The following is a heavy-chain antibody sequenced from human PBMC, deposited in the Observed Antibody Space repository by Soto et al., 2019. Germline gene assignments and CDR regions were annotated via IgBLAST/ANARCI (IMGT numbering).Heavy chain of an antibody. D-gene: IGHD3-22*01. V-gene: IGHV4-31*02. CDR3: ARTDSSGYYFVY. CDR1: GDIISSGGYY. Sequence: SETLSLTCTVSGDIISSGGYYWSWIRQLPGKGLEWIGYIYSSGSTYYNPSLKSRISISVDTSKNQFSLNLSSVTAADTAVYFCARTDSSGYYFVYWGQGTLVTVSS. J-gene: IGHJ4*02. CDR2: IYSSGST.